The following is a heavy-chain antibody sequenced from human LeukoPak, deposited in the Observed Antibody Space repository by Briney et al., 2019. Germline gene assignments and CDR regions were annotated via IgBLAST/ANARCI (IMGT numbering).Heavy chain of an antibody. D-gene: IGHD3-10*01. CDR3: AKERLELLWFGEPDFDY. Sequence: PGRSLRLSCAASGFTFSSYGMHWVRQAPGKGVEWVAVISYDGSNKYYADSVKGRFTISRDNSKNTLYLQMNSLRAEDTAVYYCAKERLELLWFGEPDFDYWGQGTLVTVSS. CDR2: ISYDGSNK. V-gene: IGHV3-30*18. J-gene: IGHJ4*02. CDR1: GFTFSSYG.